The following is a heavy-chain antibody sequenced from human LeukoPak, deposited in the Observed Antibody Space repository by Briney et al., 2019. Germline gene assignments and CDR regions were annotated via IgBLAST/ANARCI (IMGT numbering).Heavy chain of an antibody. CDR3: ARDGLRGYSYGPGGLYGMDV. CDR2: IYYSGST. J-gene: IGHJ6*02. D-gene: IGHD5-18*01. Sequence: SQTLSLTCTVSGGSISSGGYYWSWIRQHQGKGLEWIGYIYYSGSTYYNPSLKSGVTISVDTSKNQFSLKLSSVTAADTAVYYCARDGLRGYSYGPGGLYGMDVWGQGTTVTVSS. CDR1: GGSISSGGYY. V-gene: IGHV4-31*03.